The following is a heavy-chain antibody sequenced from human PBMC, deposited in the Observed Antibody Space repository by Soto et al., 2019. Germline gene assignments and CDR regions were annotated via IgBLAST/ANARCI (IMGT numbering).Heavy chain of an antibody. CDR3: AKDMVSGYYWGTDY. J-gene: IGHJ4*02. D-gene: IGHD3-22*01. V-gene: IGHV3-23*01. CDR1: GFTFSSYA. Sequence: GGSLRLSCAASGFTFSSYAMSWVRQALGKGLEWVSAISGSGGSTYYADSVKGRFTISRDNSKNTLYLQMNSLRAEDTAVYYCAKDMVSGYYWGTDYWGQGTLVTVSS. CDR2: ISGSGGST.